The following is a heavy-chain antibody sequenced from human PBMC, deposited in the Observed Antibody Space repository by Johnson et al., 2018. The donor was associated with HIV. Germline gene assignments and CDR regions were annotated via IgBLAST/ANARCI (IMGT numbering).Heavy chain of an antibody. D-gene: IGHD6-13*01. Sequence: VQLVESGGGAVRPGGSLRISCAASGFTFDDYGMSWVRQAPGKGLEWVSGINWSGGSTGYADSMKGRFTISRDNARNSLYLQMNSLRAEDTAVYYCAKDQWSSSWTNDAFDFWGQGTMVTVSS. CDR3: AKDQWSSSWTNDAFDF. J-gene: IGHJ3*01. CDR2: INWSGGST. V-gene: IGHV3-20*04. CDR1: GFTFDDYG.